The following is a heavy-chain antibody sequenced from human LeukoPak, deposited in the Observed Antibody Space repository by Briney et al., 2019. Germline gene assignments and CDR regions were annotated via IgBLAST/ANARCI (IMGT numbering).Heavy chain of an antibody. CDR3: ARDRYDSSGYYPYSDAFDI. V-gene: IGHV7-4-1*02. CDR1: GYTFTSYA. D-gene: IGHD3-22*01. J-gene: IGHJ3*02. CDR2: INTNTGNP. Sequence: ASVKVSCKASGYTFTSYAMNWVRQAPGQGLEWMGWINTNTGNPTYAQGFTGRFVFSLDTSVSTAYLQISSLKAEDTAVYYCARDRYDSSGYYPYSDAFDIWGQGTMVTVSS.